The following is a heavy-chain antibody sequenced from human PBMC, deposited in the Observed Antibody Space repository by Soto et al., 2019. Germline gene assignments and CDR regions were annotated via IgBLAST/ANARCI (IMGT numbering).Heavy chain of an antibody. CDR1: GFTFSSYA. Sequence: QVQLVESGGGVVQPGRSLRLSCAASGFTFSSYAMHWVRQAPGKGLEWVAVISYDGSNKYYADSVKGRFTISRDNSKNTLYLQMNSLGAEDTAVYYCARDRRGGSGVDYWGQGTLVTVSS. J-gene: IGHJ4*02. V-gene: IGHV3-30-3*01. CDR2: ISYDGSNK. D-gene: IGHD3-10*01. CDR3: ARDRRGGSGVDY.